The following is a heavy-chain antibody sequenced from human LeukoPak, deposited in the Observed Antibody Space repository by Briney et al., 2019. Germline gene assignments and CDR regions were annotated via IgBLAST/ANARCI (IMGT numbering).Heavy chain of an antibody. V-gene: IGHV4-30-4*01. Sequence: PSQTLSLTCTVSGGSISSGDYYWSWLRQPPGKGLEWIGYIYYSGSTYYNPSLKSRVTISVDTSKNQFSLKLSSVTAADTAVYYCARGSDFWSGYSPPYYYGMDVWGQGTTVTVSS. CDR1: GGSISSGDYY. J-gene: IGHJ6*02. CDR3: ARGSDFWSGYSPPYYYGMDV. CDR2: IYYSGST. D-gene: IGHD3-3*01.